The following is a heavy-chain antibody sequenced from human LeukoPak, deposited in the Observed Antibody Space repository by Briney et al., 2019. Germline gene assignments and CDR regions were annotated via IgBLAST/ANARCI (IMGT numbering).Heavy chain of an antibody. CDR1: GNTFTGYY. J-gene: IGHJ4*02. CDR3: ARRPQYCRGGACYD. CDR2: INPNSGGT. D-gene: IGHD2-15*01. V-gene: IGHV1-2*02. Sequence: ASVKASCKASGNTFTGYYMHWVRQAPGQGLECIATINPNSGGTNYAQKFQGRVTMTRDTSISSAYMELSRLRSDDTAVYYCARRPQYCRGGACYDWGQGTLVTVSS.